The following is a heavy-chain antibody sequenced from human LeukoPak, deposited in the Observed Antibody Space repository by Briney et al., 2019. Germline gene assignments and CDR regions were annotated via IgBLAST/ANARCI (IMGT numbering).Heavy chain of an antibody. D-gene: IGHD2-2*01. CDR3: ARVGGSNQLLPDY. CDR2: INPNSGGT. Sequence: ASVKVSCKASGYTFTGYYMHWVRQAPGQGLEWMGWINPNSGGTNYAQKFQGWVTMTRDTSISTAYMELSRLRSDDTAVYYCARVGGSNQLLPDYWGQGTLVTVSS. CDR1: GYTFTGYY. J-gene: IGHJ4*02. V-gene: IGHV1-2*04.